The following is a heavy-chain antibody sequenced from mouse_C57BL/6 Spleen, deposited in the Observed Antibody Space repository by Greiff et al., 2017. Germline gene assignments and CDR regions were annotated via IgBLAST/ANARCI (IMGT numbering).Heavy chain of an antibody. CDR1: GFNIKDDY. CDR3: TTEAYGNYVAY. J-gene: IGHJ3*01. D-gene: IGHD2-1*01. CDR2: IDPENGDT. Sequence: QLQQSGAELVRPGASVKLSCTASGFNIKDDYMHWVKQRPEQGLEWIGWIDPENGDTEYASKFQGKATITADTSSNTAYLQLSSLTSEDTAVYYCTTEAYGNYVAYWGQGTLVTVSA. V-gene: IGHV14-4*01.